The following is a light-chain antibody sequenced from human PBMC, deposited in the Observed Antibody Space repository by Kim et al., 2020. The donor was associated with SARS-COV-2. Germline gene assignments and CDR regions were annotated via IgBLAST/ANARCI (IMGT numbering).Light chain of an antibody. CDR1: QGVSSSY. CDR3: QRYGSSPGYT. CDR2: GAS. J-gene: IGKJ2*01. V-gene: IGKV3-20*01. Sequence: SPGERDTLTCRASQGVSSSYLAWYQQKPGQAPRLLIYGASSRATGIPDRFSGSGSGTDFTLTISRLEPEDFAVYYCQRYGSSPGYTFGQGTKLEI.